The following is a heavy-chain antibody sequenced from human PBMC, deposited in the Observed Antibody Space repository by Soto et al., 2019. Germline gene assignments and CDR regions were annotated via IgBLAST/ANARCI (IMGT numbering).Heavy chain of an antibody. J-gene: IGHJ6*02. CDR3: VRGQPHRITIFEVVIRSYDYGMDV. D-gene: IGHD3-3*01. V-gene: IGHV4-39*07. Sequence: SETLSLTCTVSGDSISSSTYYWGWIRQPPGKGLEWIGSMFYRGSTYYNPSLESRITMAVDTSKNQFSLKLSSVTAADTAVYFCVRGQPHRITIFEVVIRSYDYGMDVWGQGTTVTVSS. CDR1: GDSISSSTYY. CDR2: MFYRGST.